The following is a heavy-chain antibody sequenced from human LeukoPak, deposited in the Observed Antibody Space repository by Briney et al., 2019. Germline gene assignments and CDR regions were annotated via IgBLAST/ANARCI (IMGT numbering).Heavy chain of an antibody. D-gene: IGHD4-17*01. J-gene: IGHJ4*02. CDR3: ARGRTLRGGDDY. Sequence: KPSETLSLTCTVSGGSTSNYYWNWVRQPPGKGLEWIGYLYYSGSTSYNPSLKSRVTISIDTSKNQVSLNLTSVTAADTAVYYCARGRTLRGGDDYWGQGTLVTVSS. V-gene: IGHV4-59*01. CDR1: GGSTSNYY. CDR2: LYYSGST.